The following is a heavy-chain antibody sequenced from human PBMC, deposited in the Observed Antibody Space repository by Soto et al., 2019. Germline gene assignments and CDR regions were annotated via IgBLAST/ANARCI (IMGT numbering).Heavy chain of an antibody. CDR2: IYYSGST. Sequence: QVQLQVSGPGLVKPSETLSLTCTVSGGSISSYYWSWIRQPPGKGLEWIGYIYYSGSTNYNPSLKSRVTISVDTSKNQFSLKLSSVTAADTAVYYCARGIVVVTSRPYYFDYWGQGTLVTVSS. V-gene: IGHV4-59*01. CDR1: GGSISSYY. D-gene: IGHD2-21*02. CDR3: ARGIVVVTSRPYYFDY. J-gene: IGHJ4*02.